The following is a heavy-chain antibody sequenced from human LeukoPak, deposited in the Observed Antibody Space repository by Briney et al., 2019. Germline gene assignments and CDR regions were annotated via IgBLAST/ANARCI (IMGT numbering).Heavy chain of an antibody. CDR1: GFTFSSYS. CDR2: ISSNSLI. J-gene: IGHJ4*02. V-gene: IGHV3-48*01. CDR3: ARAGDPSVGGTRHFDH. Sequence: PGGSLRLSCAASGFTFSSYSMTWVRQAPGKGLEWISYISSNSLIYYGDSVKGRCTISRDNAKNSLTLQMNSLRAEDTAVYYCARAGDPSVGGTRHFDHWGQGILVTVSS. D-gene: IGHD1-1*01.